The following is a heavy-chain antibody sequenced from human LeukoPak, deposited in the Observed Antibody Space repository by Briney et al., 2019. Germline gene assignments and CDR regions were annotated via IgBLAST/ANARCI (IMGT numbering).Heavy chain of an antibody. V-gene: IGHV4-34*01. Sequence: SETLSLTCAVYGGSFSGYYWSWLRQPPGKGLEWIGEINHSGSTNYNPSLKSRVTISVDTSKNQFSLKLSSVTAADTAVYYCARGVTDFWSGYLYYYYGMDVWGQGTTVTVSS. D-gene: IGHD3-3*01. CDR1: GGSFSGYY. CDR2: INHSGST. CDR3: ARGVTDFWSGYLYYYYGMDV. J-gene: IGHJ6*02.